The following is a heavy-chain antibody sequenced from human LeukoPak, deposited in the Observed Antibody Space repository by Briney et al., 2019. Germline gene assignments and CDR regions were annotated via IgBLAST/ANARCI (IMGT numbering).Heavy chain of an antibody. J-gene: IGHJ4*02. Sequence: GGSLRLSCAASGFTFDDYAMHWVRQAPGKGLEWVSGISWNSGSIGYADSVKGRFTISRDNAKNSLYLQMNSLRAEDMALYYCAKDIGGATMEASDYWGQGTLVSVSS. D-gene: IGHD1-26*01. CDR2: ISWNSGSI. CDR3: AKDIGGATMEASDY. V-gene: IGHV3-9*03. CDR1: GFTFDDYA.